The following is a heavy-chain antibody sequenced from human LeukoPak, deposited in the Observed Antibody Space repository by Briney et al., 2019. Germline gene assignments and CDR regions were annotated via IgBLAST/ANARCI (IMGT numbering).Heavy chain of an antibody. V-gene: IGHV3-23*01. CDR1: GFTFNSHA. Sequence: GGSLRLSCAASGFTFNSHAMSWVRQAPGKGLEWVSSISGSGTSTYSADSVKGRFTISRDNSKNTVYLQMNSLRAEDTAIYYCAKKKIGSYYFDNWGQGTLVTVSS. CDR3: AKKKIGSYYFDN. J-gene: IGHJ4*02. CDR2: ISGSGTST. D-gene: IGHD1-26*01.